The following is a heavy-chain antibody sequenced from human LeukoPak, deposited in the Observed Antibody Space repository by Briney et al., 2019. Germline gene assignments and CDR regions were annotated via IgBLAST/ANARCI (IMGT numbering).Heavy chain of an antibody. CDR1: GGSFSGYY. D-gene: IGHD1-26*01. Sequence: SETLSLTCAVYGGSFSGYYWSWIRQPPGKGLEWIGEINHSESTNYNPSLKSRVTISVDTSKNQFSLKLSSVTAADTAVYYCARLLGSYLFDYWGQGTLVTVSS. J-gene: IGHJ4*02. CDR3: ARLLGSYLFDY. CDR2: INHSEST. V-gene: IGHV4-34*01.